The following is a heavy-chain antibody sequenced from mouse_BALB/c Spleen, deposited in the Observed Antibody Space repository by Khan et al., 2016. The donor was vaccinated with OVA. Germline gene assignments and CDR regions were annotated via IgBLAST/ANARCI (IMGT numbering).Heavy chain of an antibody. D-gene: IGHD2-10*01. J-gene: IGHJ4*01. CDR2: INTYTGEP. CDR3: TRPPYFACVMSY. Sequence: QIQLVQSGPELKKPGETVKISCKASGYTFRSFGMNWVKQAPGKGLKWMGWINTYTGEPTYADDFKGRYVFSLETSASTAYLQINNLKNEDTATYFCTRPPYFACVMSYWGQGTSVTVSS. CDR1: GYTFRSFG. V-gene: IGHV9-3-1*01.